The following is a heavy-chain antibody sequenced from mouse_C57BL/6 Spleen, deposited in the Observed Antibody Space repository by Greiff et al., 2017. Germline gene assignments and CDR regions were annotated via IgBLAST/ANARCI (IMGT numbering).Heavy chain of an antibody. D-gene: IGHD1-1*01. CDR3: ARSGYYGSSYYFDY. J-gene: IGHJ2*01. CDR1: GYTFTSYW. CDR2: IDPSDSYT. Sequence: QVQLQQPGAELVMPGASVKLSCKASGYTFTSYWMHWVQQRPGQGLEWIGEIDPSDSYTNYNQKFKGKSTLTVDKSSSTAYMQLSSLTSEDSAVYYCARSGYYGSSYYFDYWGQGTTLTVSS. V-gene: IGHV1-69*01.